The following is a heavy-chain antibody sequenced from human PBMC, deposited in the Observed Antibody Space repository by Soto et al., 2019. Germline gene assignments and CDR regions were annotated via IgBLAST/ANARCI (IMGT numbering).Heavy chain of an antibody. Sequence: QVQLQESGPGLVKPSQTLSLTCTVSGGSISSGGYYWSWIRQHPGKGLEWIGYIYYSGSTYYNPSLKSRVTISVDTSKNQFSLKRSSVTAADTAVYYCARDGVATTDYYYYGMDVWGQGTTVTVSS. CDR3: ARDGVATTDYYYYGMDV. D-gene: IGHD5-12*01. CDR2: IYYSGST. CDR1: GGSISSGGYY. J-gene: IGHJ6*02. V-gene: IGHV4-31*03.